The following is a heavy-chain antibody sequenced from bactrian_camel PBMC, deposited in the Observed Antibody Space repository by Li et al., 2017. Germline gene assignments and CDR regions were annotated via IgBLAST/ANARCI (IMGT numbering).Heavy chain of an antibody. CDR1: YSIYSNYC. D-gene: IGHD6*01. CDR3: ASGITVVADRVVLDFGY. Sequence: HVQLVESGGGSVQAGGSLRLSCKVSTYSIYSNYCTGWFRQAPGKEREGVAAVGGDGATRYYADSVKGRFTISKDNTKNTVSLEMNSLQPEDTAVYYCASGITVVADRVVLDFGYWGQGTQVTVS. V-gene: IGHV3-3*01. J-gene: IGHJ6*01. CDR2: VGGDGATR.